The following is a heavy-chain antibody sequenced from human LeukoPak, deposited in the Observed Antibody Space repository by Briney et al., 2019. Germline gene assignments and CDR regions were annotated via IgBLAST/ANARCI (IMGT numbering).Heavy chain of an antibody. CDR1: GFTFSRYS. CDR3: ASRNQVRGGDCFWVFDI. CDR2: ISSSGSYI. J-gene: IGHJ3*02. Sequence: GGSLRLSCAASGFTFSRYSMNWVRQAPGKGLEWVSSISSSGSYIYYADSVKGRFTISRDNAKNSLYLQMNSLRAEDTAVYYCASRNQVRGGDCFWVFDIWGQGTMVTVSS. D-gene: IGHD2-21*02. V-gene: IGHV3-21*01.